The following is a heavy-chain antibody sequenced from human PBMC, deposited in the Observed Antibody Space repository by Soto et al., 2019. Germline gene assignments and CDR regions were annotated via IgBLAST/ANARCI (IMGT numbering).Heavy chain of an antibody. J-gene: IGHJ6*02. CDR1: GYSFTSYW. CDR3: ARLDSSGLRGYYYGMDV. V-gene: IGHV5-51*01. CDR2: IYPGDSDT. Sequence: GESLKISCKGSGYSFTSYWIGWVRQMPGKGLEWMGIIYPGDSDTRYSPSFQGQVTISADKSISTAYLQWSSLKASDTAMYYCARLDSSGLRGYYYGMDVWGQGTTVNVSS. D-gene: IGHD6-19*01.